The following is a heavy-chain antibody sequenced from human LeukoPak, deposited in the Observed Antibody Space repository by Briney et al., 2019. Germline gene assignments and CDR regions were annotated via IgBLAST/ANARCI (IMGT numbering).Heavy chain of an antibody. J-gene: IGHJ4*02. Sequence: GASVTVSCKASGYTFVNYGFSWVRQAPGQGLEWMAWISPYNGQTNYARTLQGRVTLTADTSTGTVYMELRSLRSDDTAVYYCARDVTSSWYDFWGQGTLVTVSS. V-gene: IGHV1-18*01. CDR3: ARDVTSSWYDF. CDR2: ISPYNGQT. D-gene: IGHD2-2*01. CDR1: GYTFVNYG.